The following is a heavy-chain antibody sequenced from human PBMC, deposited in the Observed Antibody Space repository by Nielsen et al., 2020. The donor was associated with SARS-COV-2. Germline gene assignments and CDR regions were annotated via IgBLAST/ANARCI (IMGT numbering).Heavy chain of an antibody. CDR3: AVYSQYTSSLNWFDP. Sequence: SETLSLTCSVSGASVSEYYWSWLRQAPGKGPEWIGYIFYSGTTDYNPSLRNRVSISMDTSKNQLSLRLRSVTAADTAIYYCAVYSQYTSSLNWFDPWGHGVLVTVSS. CDR1: GASVSEYY. V-gene: IGHV4-59*08. D-gene: IGHD6-13*01. CDR2: IFYSGTT. J-gene: IGHJ5*02.